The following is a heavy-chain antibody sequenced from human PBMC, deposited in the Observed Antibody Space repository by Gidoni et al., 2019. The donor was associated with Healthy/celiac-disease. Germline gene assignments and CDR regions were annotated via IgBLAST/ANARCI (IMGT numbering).Heavy chain of an antibody. J-gene: IGHJ4*02. CDR3: AKDIGYSGSYADY. Sequence: EVQLVESGGGLVQPGRSLRPSCAASGFTFDDYAMPWVRPAPGKGLEWVAGISWNSGSIGYADSVKGRFTISRDNAKNSLYLQMNSLRAEDTALYYCAKDIGYSGSYADYWGQGTLVTVSS. V-gene: IGHV3-9*01. CDR1: GFTFDDYA. D-gene: IGHD1-26*01. CDR2: ISWNSGSI.